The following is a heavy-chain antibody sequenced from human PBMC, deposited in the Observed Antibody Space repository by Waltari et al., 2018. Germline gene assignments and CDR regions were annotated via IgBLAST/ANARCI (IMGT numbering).Heavy chain of an antibody. CDR2: IYYSGST. D-gene: IGHD3-16*02. CDR3: ARTKYDYVWGSYRYPFDY. J-gene: IGHJ4*02. V-gene: IGHV4-30-4*08. CDR1: GGSISSGDYY. Sequence: QMQLQESGPGLVKPSQTLSLTCTVSGGSISSGDYYWSWIRQPPGKGLEWIGYIYYSGSTYYNPSLKSRVTISVDTSKNQFSLKLSSVTAADTAVYYCARTKYDYVWGSYRYPFDYWGQGTLVTVSS.